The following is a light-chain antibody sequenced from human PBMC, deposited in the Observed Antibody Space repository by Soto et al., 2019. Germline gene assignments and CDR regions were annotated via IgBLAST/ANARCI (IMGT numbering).Light chain of an antibody. CDR2: KNN. J-gene: IGLJ3*02. CDR1: SSNIGRNF. V-gene: IGLV1-47*01. CDR3: ATWDASLSAWV. Sequence: QSVLPQPPSASGTPGQRVTITCSGSSSNIGRNFVYWYQQLPGTAPKLLIYKNNQRPSGVPDRFSGSKSGPSASLAISGLRPEDEADYYCATWDASLSAWVFGGGTKVTVL.